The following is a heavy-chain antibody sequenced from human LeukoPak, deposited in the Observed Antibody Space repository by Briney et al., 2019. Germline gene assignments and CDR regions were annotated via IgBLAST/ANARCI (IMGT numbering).Heavy chain of an antibody. CDR2: ISSSGSTI. J-gene: IGHJ6*03. CDR1: GFTFSDYY. CDR3: AIGATPVYYYYYIDV. D-gene: IGHD2-15*01. Sequence: GGSLRLSCAASGFTFSDYYMSWIRQAPGKGLEWVSYISSSGSTIYYADSVKGRFTISRDNAKNSLYLQMNSLRAEDTAVYYCAIGATPVYYYYYIDVWGKGTTVTVSS. V-gene: IGHV3-11*04.